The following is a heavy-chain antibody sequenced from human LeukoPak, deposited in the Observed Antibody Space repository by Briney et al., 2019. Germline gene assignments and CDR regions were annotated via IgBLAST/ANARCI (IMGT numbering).Heavy chain of an antibody. V-gene: IGHV3-21*01. CDR2: ISSSSSYI. Sequence: GGSLRLSCAASGFTFSSYSMNWVRQAPGKGLECVSSISSSSSYIYYADSVKGRFTISRDNAKNSLYLQMNSLRAEDTAVYYCARATVAGAFDIWGQGAMVTVSS. CDR1: GFTFSSYS. D-gene: IGHD2-15*01. J-gene: IGHJ3*02. CDR3: ARATVAGAFDI.